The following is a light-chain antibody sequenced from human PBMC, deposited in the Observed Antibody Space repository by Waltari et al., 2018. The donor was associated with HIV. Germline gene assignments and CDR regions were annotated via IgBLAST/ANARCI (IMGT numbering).Light chain of an antibody. V-gene: IGKV4-1*01. J-gene: IGKJ2*01. CDR3: QQYYDTPYT. Sequence: IMMTQSPDSLALSLVERATITCKSSQSSLSTAGNRHYLAWYHQRPGQAPNLLIYWASSRESGVPDRFSGGGSGTDFTLTSSSLQAEDVAVYYCQQYYDTPYTFGQGTKLDI. CDR2: WAS. CDR1: QSSLSTAGNRHY.